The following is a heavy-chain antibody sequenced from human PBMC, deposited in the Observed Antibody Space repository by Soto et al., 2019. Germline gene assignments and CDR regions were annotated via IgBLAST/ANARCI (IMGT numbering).Heavy chain of an antibody. D-gene: IGHD2-15*01. CDR2: ISPYNSNT. CDR3: ARGSDMDY. Sequence: KASGYTFTSDDISWVRQAPGQGLEWMGWISPYNSNTNYAQKFQGRVTMTTDTSTSTAYMELRSLRSDDTALYYCARGSDMDYWGQGTLVTVSS. V-gene: IGHV1-18*01. CDR1: GYTFTSDD. J-gene: IGHJ4*02.